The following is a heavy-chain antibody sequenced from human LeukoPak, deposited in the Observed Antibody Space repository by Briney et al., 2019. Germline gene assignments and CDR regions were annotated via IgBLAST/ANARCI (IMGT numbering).Heavy chain of an antibody. J-gene: IGHJ4*02. V-gene: IGHV1-46*01. Sequence: ASVKVSCKASGYTFTSYYMHWVRQAPGQGLEWMGIINPSGGSTSYAQKFQGRVTMTRDTSTSTVYMELSSLRSEDTAVYYCARGRYCTNGVCWSFDYWGQGTLVTVSS. D-gene: IGHD2-8*01. CDR2: INPSGGST. CDR3: ARGRYCTNGVCWSFDY. CDR1: GYTFTSYY.